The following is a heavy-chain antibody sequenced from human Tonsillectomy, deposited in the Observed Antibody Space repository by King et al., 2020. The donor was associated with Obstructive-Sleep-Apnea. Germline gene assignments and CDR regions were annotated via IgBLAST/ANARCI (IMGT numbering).Heavy chain of an antibody. D-gene: IGHD3-10*01. CDR1: GGSISSSDYY. Sequence: QLQESGPGLLMPSETLSLSCNVSGGSISSSDYYWGWIRQPPGKGLEWIGSIYYSGSTYYNPSLKSRVTISVETSKNQFSLKLSCVSAADTALYYCAREEYYSASGSPRYFDYWGQGTLVTVSS. CDR3: AREEYYSASGSPRYFDY. J-gene: IGHJ4*02. V-gene: IGHV4-39*07. CDR2: IYYSGST.